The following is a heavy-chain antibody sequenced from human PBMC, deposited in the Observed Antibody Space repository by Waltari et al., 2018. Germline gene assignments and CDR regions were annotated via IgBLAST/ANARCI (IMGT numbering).Heavy chain of an antibody. D-gene: IGHD2-2*01. CDR2: ISDSDNSK. V-gene: IGHV3-48*03. CDR1: GFSFSCYE. CDR3: VRDGLGSGRTRVDV. J-gene: IGHJ6*02. Sequence: EAQLVESGGGLVQPGGSLRLSCAASGFSFSCYEMNWVRQAPGKGLEWISYISDSDNSKFYAESVKGRFTVSRDNAKNSLHLEMNSLRAEDTATYYCVRDGLGSGRTRVDVWGQGTTVIVSS.